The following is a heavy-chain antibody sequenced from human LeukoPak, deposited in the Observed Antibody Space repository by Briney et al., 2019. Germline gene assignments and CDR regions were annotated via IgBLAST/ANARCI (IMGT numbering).Heavy chain of an antibody. Sequence: GGSLRLSCAAPGFTFSSYNMNWVRQAPGKGLEWVSSITSGGSYIYYPDSVKGRFTISRDNAKNSLYLQMNSLRAEDTAVYYCARETSYCSGGSCYYGMDVWGQGTTVTVSS. CDR1: GFTFSSYN. J-gene: IGHJ6*02. D-gene: IGHD2-15*01. V-gene: IGHV3-21*01. CDR2: ITSGGSYI. CDR3: ARETSYCSGGSCYYGMDV.